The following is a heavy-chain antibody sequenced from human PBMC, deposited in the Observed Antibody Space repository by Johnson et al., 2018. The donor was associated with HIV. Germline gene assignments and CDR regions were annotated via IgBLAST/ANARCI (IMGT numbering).Heavy chain of an antibody. V-gene: IGHV3-30*14. CDR1: GFTFDDYA. CDR3: AREVDAFDM. J-gene: IGHJ3*02. Sequence: QVQLVESGGGLVKPGGSLRLSCAASGFTFDDYAMHWVRQAPGKGLEWVAVISYDGSNKYYADSVKGLFTISRDNSKNTLYHQMNSLRAEDTAVYYCAREVDAFDMWGQGTLVTVSS. CDR2: ISYDGSNK.